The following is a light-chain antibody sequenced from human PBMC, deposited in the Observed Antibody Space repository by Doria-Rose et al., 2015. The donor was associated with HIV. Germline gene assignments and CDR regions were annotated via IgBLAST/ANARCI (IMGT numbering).Light chain of an antibody. CDR2: DGS. V-gene: IGKV3-20*01. CDR1: QSFSSTY. Sequence: TQSPGTLSLSPGERATLSCRASQSFSSTYSAWYQQKPGQAPSLLIYDGSTRATGIPDRFSASGSGTDFTLTINRLEPEDFALYYCHQYGTSRTFGQGTKVEI. CDR3: HQYGTSRT. J-gene: IGKJ1*01.